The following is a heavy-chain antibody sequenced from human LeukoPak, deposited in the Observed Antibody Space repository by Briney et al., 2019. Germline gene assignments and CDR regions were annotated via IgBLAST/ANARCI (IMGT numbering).Heavy chain of an antibody. D-gene: IGHD2-21*02. CDR2: INPGGTT. V-gene: IGHV4-34*01. CDR1: GGTFSGYY. Sequence: PSETLSLTCAVYGGTFSGYYWSWIRQSPGKGLEWLGEINPGGTTNYNPSLESRVIMSVDTSKNQFSLKMDSVNAADTAVYYCAREHCSGGDCTSFDYWGQGTPVTVSS. J-gene: IGHJ4*01. CDR3: AREHCSGGDCTSFDY.